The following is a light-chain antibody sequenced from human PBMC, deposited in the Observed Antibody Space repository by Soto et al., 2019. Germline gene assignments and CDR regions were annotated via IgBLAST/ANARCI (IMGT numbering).Light chain of an antibody. CDR2: GAS. J-gene: IGKJ1*01. Sequence: IVWAQSRATLSASPGGRATLSWRASQSVRSNLAWYQQKPGQAPRLLIYGASTRATGIPARFSGSGSGTEFTLSIGSLQSEDFAVYYCQQYNDWPPTFGQGTKVDI. CDR1: QSVRSN. CDR3: QQYNDWPPT. V-gene: IGKV3-15*01.